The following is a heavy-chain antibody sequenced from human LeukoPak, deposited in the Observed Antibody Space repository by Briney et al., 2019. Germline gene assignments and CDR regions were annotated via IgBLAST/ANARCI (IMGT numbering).Heavy chain of an antibody. Sequence: GGSLRLSCAASGFTVSSNYMSWVRQAPGKGLEWVSVIYSGGSTYYADSVKGRFTISRDNSKNTLYLQMNSLRAEDTAVYYCARDRVAVAGTLDYWGQGTLVTASS. D-gene: IGHD6-19*01. CDR3: ARDRVAVAGTLDY. J-gene: IGHJ4*02. V-gene: IGHV3-53*01. CDR1: GFTVSSNY. CDR2: IYSGGST.